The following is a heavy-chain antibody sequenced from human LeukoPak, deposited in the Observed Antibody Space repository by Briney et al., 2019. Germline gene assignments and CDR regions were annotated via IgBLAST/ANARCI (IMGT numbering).Heavy chain of an antibody. CDR1: GFTFDDYA. D-gene: IGHD3-22*01. V-gene: IGHV3-43D*03. J-gene: IGHJ4*02. Sequence: GGSLRLSCAASGFTFDDYAMHWVRQAPGKGLEWVSLISWDGGSTYYADSVKGRFTISRDNSKNSLYLQMNSLRAEDTAVYYCATQAGYYYDSSGPALSDYWGQGTLVTVSS. CDR2: ISWDGGST. CDR3: ATQAGYYYDSSGPALSDY.